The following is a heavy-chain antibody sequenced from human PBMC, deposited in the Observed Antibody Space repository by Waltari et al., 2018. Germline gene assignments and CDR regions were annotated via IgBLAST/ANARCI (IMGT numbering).Heavy chain of an antibody. CDR2: INHSGST. V-gene: IGHV4-34*01. J-gene: IGHJ6*02. Sequence: QVQLQQWGAGLLKPSETLSLTCAVYGGSFSGYYWSWIRQPPGKGLEWIGEINHSGSTNYNPSLKSRVTISVDTSKNQFSLKLSSVTAADTAVYYCARGRGGSGYSSGWPYYYYYGMDVWGQGP. CDR3: ARGRGGSGYSSGWPYYYYYGMDV. D-gene: IGHD6-19*01. CDR1: GGSFSGYY.